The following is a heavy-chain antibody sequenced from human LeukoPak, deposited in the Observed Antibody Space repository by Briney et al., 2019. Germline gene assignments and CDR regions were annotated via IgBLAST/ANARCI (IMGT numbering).Heavy chain of an antibody. J-gene: IGHJ6*02. CDR1: GYSFTSYW. D-gene: IGHD5-24*01. CDR2: IYPGDSDT. Sequence: GESLKISCKGSGYSFTSYWIGWVRQMPGKGLEWMGIIYPGDSDTRYSPSFQGQVTISADKSISTAYLQWSSLKASDTAMYYCARHVWEMATTIVGYYYYGMDVWGLGTTVTVSS. V-gene: IGHV5-51*01. CDR3: ARHVWEMATTIVGYYYYGMDV.